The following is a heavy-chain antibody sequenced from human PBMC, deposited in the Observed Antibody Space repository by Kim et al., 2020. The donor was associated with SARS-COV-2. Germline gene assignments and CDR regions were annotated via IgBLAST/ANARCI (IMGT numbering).Heavy chain of an antibody. CDR3: SKGPSTVVTPADY. CDR1: GFTFRNYA. Sequence: GGSLRLSCAASGFTFRNYAMNWVRQAPGKGLEWVSSINSSGGNTYYADSAKGRFTISRDNSENTLYLQMNSLRAEDTDLYYCSKGPSTVVTPADYSGQGTLVTVSS. J-gene: IGHJ4*02. D-gene: IGHD4-17*01. CDR2: INSSGGNT. V-gene: IGHV3-23*01.